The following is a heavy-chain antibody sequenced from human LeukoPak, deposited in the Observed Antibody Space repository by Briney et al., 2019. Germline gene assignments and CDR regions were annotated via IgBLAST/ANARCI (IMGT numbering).Heavy chain of an antibody. CDR3: ARAPDSSSWYFDY. V-gene: IGHV1-2*02. D-gene: IGHD6-13*01. CDR2: INPNSGGT. CDR1: GYTLTGYY. Sequence: ASVKVSCKASGYTLTGYYMHWVRQAPGQGLEWMGWINPNSGGTNYAQKFQGRVTMTRDTSISTAYMELSRLRSDDTAVYYCARAPDSSSWYFDYWGQGTLVTVSS. J-gene: IGHJ4*02.